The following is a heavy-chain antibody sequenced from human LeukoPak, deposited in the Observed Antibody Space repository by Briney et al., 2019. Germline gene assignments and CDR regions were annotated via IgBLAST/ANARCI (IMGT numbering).Heavy chain of an antibody. CDR3: ATGGYGSGSYDIDY. CDR1: GYTFTNYY. Sequence: ASVTVSCKASGYTFTNYYIHWVRQAPGKGLEWMGGFDPEDGETIYAQKFQGRVTMTEDTSTDTAYMELSSLRSEDTAVYYCATGGYGSGSYDIDYWGQGTLVTVSS. V-gene: IGHV1-24*01. CDR2: FDPEDGET. J-gene: IGHJ4*02. D-gene: IGHD3-10*01.